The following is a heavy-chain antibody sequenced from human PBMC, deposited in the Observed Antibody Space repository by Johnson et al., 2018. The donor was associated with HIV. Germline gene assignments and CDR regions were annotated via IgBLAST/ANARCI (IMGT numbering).Heavy chain of an antibody. J-gene: IGHJ3*02. CDR1: GFTFSSYG. V-gene: IGHV3-30*02. D-gene: IGHD3-10*01. Sequence: QVQLVESGGGVVQPGGSLRLSCAASGFTFSSYGIHWVRQAPGKGLEWVAFIRYDGSNKYYADSVKGRFTISRDNSKNTLYLQMNSMRAEDTAVYYCAREGKDAFDIWGQGTMVTVSS. CDR2: IRYDGSNK. CDR3: AREGKDAFDI.